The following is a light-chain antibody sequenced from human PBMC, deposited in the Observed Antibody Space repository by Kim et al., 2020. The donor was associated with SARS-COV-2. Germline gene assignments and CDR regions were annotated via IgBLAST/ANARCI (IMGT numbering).Light chain of an antibody. CDR3: QQYHNLPFT. J-gene: IGKJ2*01. CDR2: DAS. CDR1: QDISDY. Sequence: DIQMTQSPSPLSASVGDRVTITCQASQDISDYLNWYQQKPEKAPKLLISDASNLETGVPSRFNGSESGTDFTFTISSLQPEDFATYYCQQYHNLPFTFGQGTKLEI. V-gene: IGKV1-33*01.